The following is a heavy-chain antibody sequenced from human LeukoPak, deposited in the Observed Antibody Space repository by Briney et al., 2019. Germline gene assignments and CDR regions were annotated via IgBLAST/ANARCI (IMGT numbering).Heavy chain of an antibody. J-gene: IGHJ4*02. CDR2: INHSGST. D-gene: IGHD3-10*01. CDR1: GGSFSGYY. CDR3: AREAPISDSGNYYKSLCY. V-gene: IGHV4-34*01. Sequence: SETLSLTCAVYGGSFSGYYWSWIRQPPGKGLEWIGEINHSGSTNYNPSLKSRVTISVDTSKNQFSLKLRSVTAADTAVYYCAREAPISDSGNYYKSLCYWGQGTLVTVSS.